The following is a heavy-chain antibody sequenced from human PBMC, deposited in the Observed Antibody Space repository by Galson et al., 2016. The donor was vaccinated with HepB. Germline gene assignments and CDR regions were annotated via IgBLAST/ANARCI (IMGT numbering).Heavy chain of an antibody. CDR2: IGWPGRSK. CDR1: GFTFSNYV. J-gene: IGHJ6*04. V-gene: IGHV3-23*01. CDR3: AKAFTTADNFYQFGMDV. Sequence: SLRLSCAASGFTFSNYVMTWVRQSPGKGLEWVSRIGWPGRSKDYADSVNGRFTIFRDNSKNTLYLQIDSLRSEDTAVYYCAKAFTTADNFYQFGMDVWGKGTTVTVSS. D-gene: IGHD1-1*01.